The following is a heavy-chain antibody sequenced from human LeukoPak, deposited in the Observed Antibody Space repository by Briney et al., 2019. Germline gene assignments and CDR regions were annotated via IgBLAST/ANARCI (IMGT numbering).Heavy chain of an antibody. CDR3: ATRRPYDFWSGYRFDP. D-gene: IGHD3-3*01. V-gene: IGHV4-34*01. Sequence: PSETLSLTCAVYGGSFSGYYWSWIRQPPGRGLEWIGEINHIGSTNYNPSLKSRVTISVDTSKNQFSLKLSSVTAADTAVYYCATRRPYDFWSGYRFDPWGQGTLVTVSS. J-gene: IGHJ5*02. CDR1: GGSFSGYY. CDR2: INHIGST.